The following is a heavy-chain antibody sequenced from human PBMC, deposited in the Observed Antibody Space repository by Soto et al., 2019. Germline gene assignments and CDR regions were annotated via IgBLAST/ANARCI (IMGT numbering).Heavy chain of an antibody. V-gene: IGHV4-38-2*01. CDR3: ARHSVTTLGY. D-gene: IGHD4-17*01. J-gene: IGHJ4*02. Sequence: PSETLSLTCAVSGYSISSGYYWGWIRQPPGKGLEWIGSIYHSGSTYYNPSLKSRVTISVDTSKNQFSLKLSSVTAADTAVYYCARHSVTTLGYWGQGTLVTVSS. CDR2: IYHSGST. CDR1: GYSISSGYY.